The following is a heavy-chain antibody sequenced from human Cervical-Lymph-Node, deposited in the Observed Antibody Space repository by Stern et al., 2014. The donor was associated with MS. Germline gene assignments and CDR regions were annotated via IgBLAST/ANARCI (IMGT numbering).Heavy chain of an antibody. Sequence: QVQLQESGPGLVKPSGTLSLTCAVSGGSISSSNWWSWVRQPPGKGLEWIGEIYHSGSTNYNPSLKSRVTISIDKSKNNFPLKLNSVTAADTAVYYCAREGYSSSYDAFDIWGQGTMVTVSS. J-gene: IGHJ3*02. CDR2: IYHSGST. CDR1: GGSISSSNW. D-gene: IGHD6-6*01. V-gene: IGHV4-4*02. CDR3: AREGYSSSYDAFDI.